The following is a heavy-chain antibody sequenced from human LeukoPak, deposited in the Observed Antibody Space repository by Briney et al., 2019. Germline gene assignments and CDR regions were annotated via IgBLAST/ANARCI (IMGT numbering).Heavy chain of an antibody. D-gene: IGHD1-20*01. CDR1: GFTFSSYA. J-gene: IGHJ6*03. CDR3: AKDMDNWNFYYYYMDV. Sequence: PGGSLRLSCAASGFTFSSYAMSWVRQAPGKGLEWVSAISGSGGSTYYADSVKGRFTISRDNSKNTLYLQMNSLRAEDTAVYYCAKDMDNWNFYYYYMDVWGKGTTVTVSS. V-gene: IGHV3-23*01. CDR2: ISGSGGST.